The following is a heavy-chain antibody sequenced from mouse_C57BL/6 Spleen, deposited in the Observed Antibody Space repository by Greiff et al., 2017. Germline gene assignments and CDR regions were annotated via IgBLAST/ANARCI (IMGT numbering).Heavy chain of an antibody. D-gene: IGHD2-1*01. J-gene: IGHJ1*03. CDR3: TKIYYGNYFSWYFDV. CDR1: GFTFSDAW. V-gene: IGHV6-6*01. CDR2: IRNKANNHAT. Sequence: EVQGVESGGGLVQPGGSMKLSCAASGFTFSDAWMDWVRQSPEKGLEWVAEIRNKANNHATYYAESVKGRFTISRDDSKSSVYLQMNSLRAEDTGIYYCTKIYYGNYFSWYFDVWGTGTTVTVSS.